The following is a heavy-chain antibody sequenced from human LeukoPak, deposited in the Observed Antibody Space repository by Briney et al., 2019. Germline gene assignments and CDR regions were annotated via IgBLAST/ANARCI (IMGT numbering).Heavy chain of an antibody. CDR3: ARLGIAAADNWFDP. D-gene: IGHD6-13*01. Sequence: PSETLSLTCTVSGGSILVYYWTWIRQPPGKGLEWIGYIYYSGSTNYNPSLESRVTISLDTSKNQFSLKLSSVTAADTAVYYCARLGIAAADNWFDPWGQGTLVTVSS. V-gene: IGHV4-59*01. J-gene: IGHJ5*02. CDR2: IYYSGST. CDR1: GGSILVYY.